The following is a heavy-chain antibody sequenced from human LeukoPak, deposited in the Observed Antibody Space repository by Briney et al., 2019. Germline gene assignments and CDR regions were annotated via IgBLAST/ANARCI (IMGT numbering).Heavy chain of an antibody. CDR3: TTYFDTTGYFEEAYDT. D-gene: IGHD3-22*01. V-gene: IGHV3-48*01. CDR1: GFPFSRYS. J-gene: IGHJ4*03. CDR2: ISTNSRTI. Sequence: GGSLRLSCAPSGFPFSRYSMNRVRQAPGKGREGVGYISTNSRTIYSGDSVKGRFSISRDNDKSLLYLQMENLRVEDTAVYYCTTYFDTTGYFEEAYDTWGQGTLVTVSA.